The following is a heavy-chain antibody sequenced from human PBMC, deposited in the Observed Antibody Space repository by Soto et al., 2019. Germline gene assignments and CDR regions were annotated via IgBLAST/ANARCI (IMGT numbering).Heavy chain of an antibody. J-gene: IGHJ2*01. V-gene: IGHV1-69*13. D-gene: IGHD1-26*01. Sequence: PVKVSCKASGGTFSSYAISWVRQAPGKGLEWMGGIIPIFGTATYAQKFQGRVTITADESTSTAYMELSSLRSEDTAVYYCAREGGSGSPDWYFNVGGSGTLVTVSS. CDR2: IIPIFGTA. CDR3: AREGGSGSPDWYFNV. CDR1: GGTFSSYA.